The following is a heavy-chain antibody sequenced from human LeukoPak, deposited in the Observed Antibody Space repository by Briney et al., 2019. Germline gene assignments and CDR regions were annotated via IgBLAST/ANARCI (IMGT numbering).Heavy chain of an antibody. Sequence: PGASLRLSCGACGFLVSSNFMSWVRQAPGKGLGGVSVFYSGCGTSYADSVKGRFTISRDNSKNTLYLQMNSLRVEDTAVYYCGRARGYSYGCDYWGQGTLVTVSS. CDR1: GFLVSSNF. D-gene: IGHD5-18*01. CDR3: GRARGYSYGCDY. J-gene: IGHJ4*02. V-gene: IGHV3-53*01. CDR2: FYSGCGT.